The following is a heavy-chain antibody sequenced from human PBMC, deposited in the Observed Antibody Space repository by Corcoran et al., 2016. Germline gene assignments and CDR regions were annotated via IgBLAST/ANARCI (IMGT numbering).Heavy chain of an antibody. Sequence: QVQLVQSGAEVKKPGSSVKVSCKASGGTFSSYAISWVRQAPGQGLEWMGGIIPIFGTANYAQKFQGRVTIRADESTNTAYMELSSLRSEDTAVYYWARHYYGSGSYRYFYYWGQGTLVTVSS. D-gene: IGHD3-10*01. CDR3: ARHYYGSGSYRYFYY. CDR2: IIPIFGTA. J-gene: IGHJ4*02. V-gene: IGHV1-69*01. CDR1: GGTFSSYA.